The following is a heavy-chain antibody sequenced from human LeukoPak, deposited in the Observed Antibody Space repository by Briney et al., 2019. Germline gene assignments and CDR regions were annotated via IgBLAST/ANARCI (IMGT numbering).Heavy chain of an antibody. CDR2: INHSGST. CDR3: ARGGWLHPWFAY. J-gene: IGHJ4*02. V-gene: IGHV4-34*01. CDR1: GGSFSGYY. D-gene: IGHD5-24*01. Sequence: SETLSLTCAVYGGSFSGYYWSWIRQPPGKGLEWIGEINHSGSTNYNPSLKSRVTISVDTSKNQFSLKLSSVTAADTAVYYCARGGWLHPWFAYWGQGTLVTVSS.